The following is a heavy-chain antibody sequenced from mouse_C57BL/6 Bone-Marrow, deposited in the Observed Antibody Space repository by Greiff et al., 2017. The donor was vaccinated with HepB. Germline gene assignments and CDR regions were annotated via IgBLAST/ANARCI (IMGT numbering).Heavy chain of an antibody. D-gene: IGHD1-1*01. Sequence: QVQLKQSGPELVKPGASVKISFKASGYAFSSSWMNWVKQRPGKGLEWIGRIYPGDGDTNYNGKFKGKATLTADKSSSTAYMQLSSLTSEDSAVYFCVTTVVAPYAMDYWGQGTSVTVSS. CDR3: VTTVVAPYAMDY. CDR2: IYPGDGDT. CDR1: GYAFSSSW. J-gene: IGHJ4*01. V-gene: IGHV1-82*01.